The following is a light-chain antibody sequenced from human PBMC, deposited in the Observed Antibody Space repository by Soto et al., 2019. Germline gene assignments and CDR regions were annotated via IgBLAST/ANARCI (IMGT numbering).Light chain of an antibody. J-gene: IGKJ4*01. CDR2: DAS. Sequence: EIVLTQSPATLSLSPGERAALSCRASQSVSSHLAWYQQKPGQAPRLLIYDASNRATGIPARFSGSGSGTDFTLIISSLEPEDLAVYYCQQRSNWPLTFGGGTKVENK. CDR3: QQRSNWPLT. CDR1: QSVSSH. V-gene: IGKV3-11*01.